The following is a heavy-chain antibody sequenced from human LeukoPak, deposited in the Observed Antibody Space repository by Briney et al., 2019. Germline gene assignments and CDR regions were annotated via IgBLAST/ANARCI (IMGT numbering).Heavy chain of an antibody. D-gene: IGHD6-13*01. V-gene: IGHV3-11*04. CDR2: ISSSGSTI. CDR3: ARAGSSSWYESHGYYFDH. J-gene: IGHJ4*02. Sequence: GGSLRLSCAASGFTFSDYYMSWIRQAPGKGLEWVSYISSSGSTIYYADSVKGRFTISRDNAKNSLYLQMNSLRAEDTAVYYCARAGSSSWYESHGYYFDHWGQGTLVTVSS. CDR1: GFTFSDYY.